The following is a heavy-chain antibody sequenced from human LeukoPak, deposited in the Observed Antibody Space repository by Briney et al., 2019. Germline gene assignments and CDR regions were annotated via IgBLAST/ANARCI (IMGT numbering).Heavy chain of an antibody. D-gene: IGHD3-10*01. J-gene: IGHJ4*02. Sequence: GRSLRLSCAASGFTFSSYAMHWVRQAPGKGLEWVAVISYDGSNKYYADSVEGRFTISRDNSKNTLYLQMNSLRAEDTAVYYCARDGGGDITMVYYFDYWGQGTLVTVSS. CDR2: ISYDGSNK. CDR3: ARDGGGDITMVYYFDY. CDR1: GFTFSSYA. V-gene: IGHV3-30-3*01.